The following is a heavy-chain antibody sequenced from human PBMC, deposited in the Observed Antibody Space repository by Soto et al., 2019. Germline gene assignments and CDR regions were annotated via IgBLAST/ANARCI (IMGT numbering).Heavy chain of an antibody. J-gene: IGHJ6*02. CDR3: AKDARSGYDFLPYYYGMDV. V-gene: IGHV3-23*01. CDR2: ISGSGGST. D-gene: IGHD5-12*01. CDR1: GFTFSSYA. Sequence: PGGSLRLSCAASGFTFSSYAMSWVRQAPGKGLEWVSAISGSGGSTYYADSVKGRFTISRDNSKNTLYLQMNSLRAEDTAVYYCAKDARSGYDFLPYYYGMDVWGQGTTVTVSS.